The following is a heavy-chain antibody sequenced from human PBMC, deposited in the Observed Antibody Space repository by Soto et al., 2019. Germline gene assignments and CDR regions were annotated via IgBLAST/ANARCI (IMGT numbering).Heavy chain of an antibody. CDR1: CYPFTSYN. J-gene: IGHJ4*02. CDR3: ARADGSWKEFDD. Sequence: ASVQVFCTASCYPFTSYNIHWVRQAPGQGLVWMGWINTYNGNTNYAQNFQGRLTMTTDTSTNTAYMELRSLSSDDTAVYYCARADGSWKEFDDWGQGNLVTVAS. CDR2: INTYNGNT. V-gene: IGHV1-18*04. D-gene: IGHD6-13*01.